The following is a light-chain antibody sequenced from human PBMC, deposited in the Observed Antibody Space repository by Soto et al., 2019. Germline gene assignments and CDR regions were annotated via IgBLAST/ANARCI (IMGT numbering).Light chain of an antibody. CDR2: GIS. Sequence: VMTQSPATPSVSPREGATLPFRASQSVTSNYLAWYQQKPGKAPRLLIHGISNRATGVPDRFSGSGSGTDFTLTISRLEPEDFAVYYCQQYTAWPLTLGQGTKVDI. CDR1: QSVTSNY. V-gene: IGKV3-20*01. J-gene: IGKJ1*01. CDR3: QQYTAWPLT.